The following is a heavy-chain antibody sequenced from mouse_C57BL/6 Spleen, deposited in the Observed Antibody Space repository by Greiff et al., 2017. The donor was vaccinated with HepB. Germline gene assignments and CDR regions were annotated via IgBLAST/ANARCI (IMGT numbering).Heavy chain of an antibody. J-gene: IGHJ2*01. Sequence: EVQGVESGGGLVKPGGSLKLSCAASGFTFSSYAMSWVRQTPEKRLEWVATISDGGSYTYYPDNVKGRFTISRDNAKNNLYLQMSHLKSEDTAMYYCAREPTQYYFDYWGQGTTLTVSS. CDR1: GFTFSSYA. CDR2: ISDGGSYT. V-gene: IGHV5-4*01. D-gene: IGHD6-5*01. CDR3: AREPTQYYFDY.